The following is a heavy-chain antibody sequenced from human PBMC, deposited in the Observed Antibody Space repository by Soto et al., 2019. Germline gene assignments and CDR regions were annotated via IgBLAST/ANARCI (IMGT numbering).Heavy chain of an antibody. J-gene: IGHJ6*02. Sequence: GGSLRLSCAASGFTFSSYAMSWVRQAPGKGLEWVSAISCSGGSTYYADSVKGRFTISRDNSKNTLYLQMNSLRAEDTAVYYCAKPDYNGVDFWSGYPPFAYYYGMDVWGQGTTVTVSS. CDR2: ISCSGGST. V-gene: IGHV3-23*01. CDR1: GFTFSSYA. CDR3: AKPDYNGVDFWSGYPPFAYYYGMDV. D-gene: IGHD3-3*01.